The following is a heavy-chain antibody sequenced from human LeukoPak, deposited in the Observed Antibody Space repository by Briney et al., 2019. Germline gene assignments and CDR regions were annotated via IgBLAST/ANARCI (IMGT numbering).Heavy chain of an antibody. J-gene: IGHJ6*03. CDR2: IDHSGNT. Sequence: SETLSLTCTVSGYSISSGYYWGWIRQPPGKGLEWTGSIDHSGNTNYNPSLKSRVTISVDTSKNQFSLKLSSVTAADTAVYYCARGGGYSYVGRYYMDVWGKGTTVTVSS. D-gene: IGHD5-18*01. CDR3: ARGGGYSYVGRYYMDV. CDR1: GYSISSGYY. V-gene: IGHV4-38-2*02.